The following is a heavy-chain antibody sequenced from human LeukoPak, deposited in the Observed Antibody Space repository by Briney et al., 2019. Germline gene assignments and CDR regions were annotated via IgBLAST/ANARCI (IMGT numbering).Heavy chain of an antibody. J-gene: IGHJ5*02. CDR3: AKDPSERTMVRGVIIMGTPHWFDP. Sequence: GGSLRLSCAASGFTFSSYAMSWVRQAPGKGLEWVSAISGSGGSTYYADSVKGRFTISRDNSKNTLYLQMNSLRAEDTAVYYCAKDPSERTMVRGVIIMGTPHWFDPWGQGTLVTVSS. CDR1: GFTFSSYA. CDR2: ISGSGGST. D-gene: IGHD3-10*01. V-gene: IGHV3-23*01.